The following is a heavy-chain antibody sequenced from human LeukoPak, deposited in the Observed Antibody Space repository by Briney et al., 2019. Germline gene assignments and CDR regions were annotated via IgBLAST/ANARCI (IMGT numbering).Heavy chain of an antibody. Sequence: ASVKVSCKVSGYTLTELSMHWVRQAPGQGLEWMGIINPSGGSTSYAQKFQGRVTMTRDTSTSTVFMELSSLRSEDTAVYYCARGPYCSGGSCYHFDYWGQGTLVTVSS. CDR1: GYTLTELS. J-gene: IGHJ4*02. D-gene: IGHD2-15*01. CDR2: INPSGGST. CDR3: ARGPYCSGGSCYHFDY. V-gene: IGHV1-46*01.